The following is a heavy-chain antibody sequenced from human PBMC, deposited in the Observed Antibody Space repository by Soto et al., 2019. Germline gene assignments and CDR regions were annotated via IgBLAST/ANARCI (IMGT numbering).Heavy chain of an antibody. Sequence: SGPTLVNPTQTLTLTCTFSGFSLSTSGVGVGWIRQPPGKALEWLARIDWDDDKYYSTSLKTRLTISKDTSKNQVVLTMTNMDPVDTATYYCARIMVDSSGYYFWPWGQGTLVTVSS. V-gene: IGHV2-70*11. D-gene: IGHD3-22*01. CDR3: ARIMVDSSGYYFWP. CDR1: GFSLSTSGVG. J-gene: IGHJ5*02. CDR2: IDWDDDK.